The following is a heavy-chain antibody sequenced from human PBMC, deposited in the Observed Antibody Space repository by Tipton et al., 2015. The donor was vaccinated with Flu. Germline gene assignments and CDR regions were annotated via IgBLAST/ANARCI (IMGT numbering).Heavy chain of an antibody. J-gene: IGHJ4*02. V-gene: IGHV4-31*02. Sequence: LRLSCTVSGGSISSGGYYWSWIRQHPGKGLEWIGYIYYSGSAYYNPSLKSRVIISVDTSNNHFSLTLSSVTAAGTAVYYCARYHYGSGSYSYLDCWGQGTLVTVSS. CDR3: ARYHYGSGSYSYLDC. CDR2: IYYSGSA. CDR1: GGSISSGGYY. D-gene: IGHD3-10*01.